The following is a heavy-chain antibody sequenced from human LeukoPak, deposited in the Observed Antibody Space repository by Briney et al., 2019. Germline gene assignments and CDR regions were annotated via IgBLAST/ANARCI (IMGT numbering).Heavy chain of an antibody. CDR1: GFTFDDYA. Sequence: GGSLRLSCAASGFTFDDYAMHWVRQVPGKGLEWVSLISGDGGSTYYADSVKGRFTISRDNSKNSLYLQMNSLRTEDTALYYCAKVLEYYDILTGYYTVYFDYRGQGTLVTVSS. V-gene: IGHV3-43*02. CDR3: AKVLEYYDILTGYYTVYFDY. J-gene: IGHJ4*02. D-gene: IGHD3-9*01. CDR2: ISGDGGST.